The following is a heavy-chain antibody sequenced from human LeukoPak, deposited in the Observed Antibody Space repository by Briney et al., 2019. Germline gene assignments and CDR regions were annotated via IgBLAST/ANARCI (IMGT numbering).Heavy chain of an antibody. J-gene: IGHJ6*03. CDR3: ARGAGVATITYYYYYYMDV. Sequence: GASVTVSCKASGGTFSSYAISWVRQAPGQGLEWMGGIIPIFGTANYAQKFQGRVTITTDESTSTAYMELSSLRSEDTAVYYCARGAGVATITYYYYYYMDVWGKGTTVTVSS. CDR1: GGTFSSYA. D-gene: IGHD5-12*01. CDR2: IIPIFGTA. V-gene: IGHV1-69*05.